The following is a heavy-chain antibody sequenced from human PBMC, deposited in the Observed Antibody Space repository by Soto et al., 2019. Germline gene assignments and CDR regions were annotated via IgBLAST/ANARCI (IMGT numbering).Heavy chain of an antibody. D-gene: IGHD3-10*01. CDR1: GLTFVTTD. CDR3: VKNSGWFNT. CDR2: IDGSGGIT. Sequence: QLLQSGGGLVQPGGSLTPSLAASGLTFVTTDMSWVRQAPGEGLEWVSTIDGSGGITYYADSVKGRFTISRDNSRNTVYLQMNSLRGDDTALYYCVKNSGWFNTWGQGALVTVSS. J-gene: IGHJ5*02. V-gene: IGHV3-23*01.